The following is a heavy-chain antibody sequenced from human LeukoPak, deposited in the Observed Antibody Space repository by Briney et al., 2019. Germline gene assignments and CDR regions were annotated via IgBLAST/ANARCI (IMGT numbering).Heavy chain of an antibody. CDR2: ISSSSYI. Sequence: GGSLRLSCAASGFTFSSYSMNWVRQAPGKGLEWVSSISSSSYIYYADSVKGRFTISRDNAKNSLYLQMNSLRAEDTAVYYCARDRRDGYKNDAFDIWGQGTMVTVSS. J-gene: IGHJ3*02. V-gene: IGHV3-21*01. CDR3: ARDRRDGYKNDAFDI. D-gene: IGHD5-24*01. CDR1: GFTFSSYS.